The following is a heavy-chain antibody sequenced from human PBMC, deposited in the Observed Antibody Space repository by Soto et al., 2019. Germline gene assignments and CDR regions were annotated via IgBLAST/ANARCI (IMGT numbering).Heavy chain of an antibody. Sequence: EVQLVESGGGLVQPGGSLRLSCAASGFTFSNSWMSWVRQAPGKGLEWVANIKKDGADKYYVDSVKGRFTISRDNAKSSLYLQMNDLRAEDTAVYYCARGFATDYWCQGTLVTVSS. J-gene: IGHJ4*02. CDR2: IKKDGADK. CDR1: GFTFSNSW. CDR3: ARGFATDY. D-gene: IGHD5-12*01. V-gene: IGHV3-7*01.